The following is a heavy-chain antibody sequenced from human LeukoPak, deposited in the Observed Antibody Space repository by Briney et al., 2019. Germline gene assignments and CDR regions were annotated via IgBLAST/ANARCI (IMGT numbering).Heavy chain of an antibody. CDR1: GGSISSSSYY. V-gene: IGHV4-39*07. Sequence: PSETLSLTCTVSGGSISSSSYYWGWIRQPPGKGLEWIGSIYYSGSTYYNPSLKGRVTISVDTSKNQFSLKLSSVTAADTAVYYCARADIVVVPAAIEYYYGMDVWGQGTTVTVSS. D-gene: IGHD2-2*02. J-gene: IGHJ6*02. CDR2: IYYSGST. CDR3: ARADIVVVPAAIEYYYGMDV.